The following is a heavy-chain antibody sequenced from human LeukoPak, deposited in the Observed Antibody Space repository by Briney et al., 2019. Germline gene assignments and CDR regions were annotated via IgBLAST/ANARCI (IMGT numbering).Heavy chain of an antibody. CDR2: IKQDGSEK. Sequence: GGSLRLSCAASGFTFSSYWMSWVRQAPGKGLEWVGNIKQDGSEKYYVDSVKGRFTISRDNAKNSLYLQMNSLRAEDTAVYYCARDGLSIPYYYDSSGYSPFDYWGQGTLVTVSS. V-gene: IGHV3-7*01. J-gene: IGHJ4*02. D-gene: IGHD3-22*01. CDR3: ARDGLSIPYYYDSSGYSPFDY. CDR1: GFTFSSYW.